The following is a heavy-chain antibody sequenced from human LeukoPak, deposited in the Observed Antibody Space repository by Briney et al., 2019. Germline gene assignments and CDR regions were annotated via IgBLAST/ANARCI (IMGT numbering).Heavy chain of an antibody. CDR1: GGSISPHY. V-gene: IGHV4-59*11. Sequence: SETLSLTCTVSGGSISPHYWGWIRQPPGKGLEWIGFIYYNGNTNYNPSLKSRVTISVDTSRNQFSLKLRSVTAADTAMYYCVRSNYFDYWGQGTVVTVSS. J-gene: IGHJ4*02. CDR2: IYYNGNT. CDR3: VRSNYFDY.